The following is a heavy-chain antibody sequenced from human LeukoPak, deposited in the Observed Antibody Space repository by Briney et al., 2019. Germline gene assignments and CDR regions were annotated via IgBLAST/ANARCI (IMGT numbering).Heavy chain of an antibody. J-gene: IGHJ4*02. CDR1: GFTFSIYA. D-gene: IGHD3-10*01. CDR2: ISGNSANT. V-gene: IGHV3-23*01. CDR3: AKGVRLWFAFYFEY. Sequence: GGSLRLSCAAPGFTFSIYAMTWVRQAPGKGLEWASSISGNSANTYYADSVKGRFTVSRANSKNILYLQMNSLRVEDTAVYFCAKGVRLWFAFYFEYWGQGTLATVSS.